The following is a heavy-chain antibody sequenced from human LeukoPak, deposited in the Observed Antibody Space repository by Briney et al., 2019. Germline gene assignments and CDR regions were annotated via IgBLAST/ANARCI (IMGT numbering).Heavy chain of an antibody. CDR1: GFTFSSYE. CDR2: ISSSGSTI. D-gene: IGHD1-26*01. CDR3: ARDYSGSYYAFDY. V-gene: IGHV3-48*03. Sequence: GGSLRLSCAASGFTFSSYEMNWVRQAPGKGLEWVSYISSSGSTIYYADSVKGRFTISRDNAKNSLYLQMNSLRAEDTAVYYCARDYSGSYYAFDYWGQGTLVTVSS. J-gene: IGHJ4*02.